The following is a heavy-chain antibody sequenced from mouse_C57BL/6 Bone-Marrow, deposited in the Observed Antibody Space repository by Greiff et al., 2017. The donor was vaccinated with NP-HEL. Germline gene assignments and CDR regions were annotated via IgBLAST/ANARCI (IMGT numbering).Heavy chain of an antibody. D-gene: IGHD1-1*01. Sequence: DVKLQESGPGLVKPSQSLSLTCSVTGYSITSGYYWNWIRQFPGNKLEWMGYISYDGSNNYNPSLKNRISITRDTSKNQFFLKLNSVTTEDTATYYCARDYYYGSSGDYYAMDYWGQGTSVTVSS. CDR2: ISYDGSN. CDR1: GYSITSGYY. V-gene: IGHV3-6*01. J-gene: IGHJ4*01. CDR3: ARDYYYGSSGDYYAMDY.